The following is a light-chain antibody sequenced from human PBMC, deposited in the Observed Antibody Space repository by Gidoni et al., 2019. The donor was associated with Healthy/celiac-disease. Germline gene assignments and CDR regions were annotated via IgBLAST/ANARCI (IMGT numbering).Light chain of an antibody. Sequence: QSALPQPASVSGSPGQSITISCTGTSSDVGGYNYVSWYQQHPGKAPKLMIHDVSNRPSGVSNRFSGSKSGNTASLTISGLQAEDEADYYCSSYTSSSTLGVFGGGTKLTVL. J-gene: IGLJ3*02. V-gene: IGLV2-14*03. CDR2: DVS. CDR1: SSDVGGYNY. CDR3: SSYTSSSTLGV.